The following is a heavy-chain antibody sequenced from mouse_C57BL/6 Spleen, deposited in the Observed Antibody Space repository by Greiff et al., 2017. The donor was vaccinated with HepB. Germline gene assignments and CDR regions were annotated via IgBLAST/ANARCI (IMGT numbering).Heavy chain of an antibody. CDR3: AREYGSSSYFDY. CDR1: GYTFTSYW. V-gene: IGHV1-69*01. Sequence: QVQLQQPGAELVMPGASVKLSCKASGYTFTSYWMHWVKQRPGQGLEWIGEIDPSDSYTNYNQKFKGKSTLTVDKSSSTAYMQLSSLTSEDSAVYYCAREYGSSSYFDYWGQGTTLTVSS. D-gene: IGHD1-1*01. CDR2: IDPSDSYT. J-gene: IGHJ2*01.